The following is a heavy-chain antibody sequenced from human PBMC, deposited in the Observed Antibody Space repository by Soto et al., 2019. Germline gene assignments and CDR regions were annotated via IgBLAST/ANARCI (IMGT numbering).Heavy chain of an antibody. Sequence: EVQLVESGGGLVQPEGSLRLSCAASGFTFSSYSMNWVRQAPGKGLEWVSYISSSSSTIYYADSVKGRFTISRDNAKNSLYLQMNSLRAEDTAVYYCARGVHGYWYFDLWGRGTLVTVSS. CDR1: GFTFSSYS. CDR3: ARGVHGYWYFDL. D-gene: IGHD1-1*01. J-gene: IGHJ2*01. CDR2: ISSSSSTI. V-gene: IGHV3-48*01.